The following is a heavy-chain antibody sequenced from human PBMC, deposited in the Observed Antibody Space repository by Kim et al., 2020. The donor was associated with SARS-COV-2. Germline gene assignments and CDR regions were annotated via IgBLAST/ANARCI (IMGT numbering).Heavy chain of an antibody. Sequence: GGSLRLSCAASGFTFSSYAMHWVRQAPGKGLEWVAVISYDGSNKYYADSVKGRFTISRDNSKNTLYLQMNSLRAEDTAVYYCAGSYLYNWFDPWGQGTLV. CDR2: ISYDGSNK. D-gene: IGHD1-26*01. V-gene: IGHV3-30*04. J-gene: IGHJ5*02. CDR3: AGSYLYNWFDP. CDR1: GFTFSSYA.